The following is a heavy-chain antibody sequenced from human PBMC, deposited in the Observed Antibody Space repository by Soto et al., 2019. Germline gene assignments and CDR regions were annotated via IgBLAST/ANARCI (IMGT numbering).Heavy chain of an antibody. V-gene: IGHV3-74*01. Sequence: LRLSCAASGFTFSTSWMHWVRQAPGKGLVWVSRINSDGSSTSYADFVKGRFTISRDNAKNTLSLQMSSLRVEDTAVYYCARAAVAGLNWFDPWGQGTLVTVSS. D-gene: IGHD6-19*01. J-gene: IGHJ5*02. CDR3: ARAAVAGLNWFDP. CDR2: INSDGSST. CDR1: GFTFSTSW.